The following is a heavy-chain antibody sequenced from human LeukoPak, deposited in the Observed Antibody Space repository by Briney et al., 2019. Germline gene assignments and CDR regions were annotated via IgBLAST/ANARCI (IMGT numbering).Heavy chain of an antibody. Sequence: GGSLRLSCAASGFTFSSYWMHWVRQAPGKGLVRVSRIVSDGSSTSYTDSVKGRFTISRDNAKNTLDLQMNSLRAGDTGVYYCVREYPASFDYWGQGTLVTVSS. V-gene: IGHV3-74*01. CDR1: GFTFSSYW. CDR3: VREYPASFDY. J-gene: IGHJ4*02. CDR2: IVSDGSST.